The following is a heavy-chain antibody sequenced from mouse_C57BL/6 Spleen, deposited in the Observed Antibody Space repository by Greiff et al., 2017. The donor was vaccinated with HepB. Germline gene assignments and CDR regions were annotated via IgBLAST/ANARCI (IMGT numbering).Heavy chain of an antibody. J-gene: IGHJ2*01. CDR1: GYTFTSYW. CDR3: ARGRDYWDY. D-gene: IGHD1-1*02. V-gene: IGHV1-55*01. Sequence: QVQLQQPGAELVKPGASVKMSCKASGYTFTSYWINWVKQRPGQGLEWIGDIYPGSGSTNYNEKFKSKATLTVDKSSSTAYMQLSSLTSEDSAVYYCARGRDYWDYWGQGTTLTVSS. CDR2: IYPGSGST.